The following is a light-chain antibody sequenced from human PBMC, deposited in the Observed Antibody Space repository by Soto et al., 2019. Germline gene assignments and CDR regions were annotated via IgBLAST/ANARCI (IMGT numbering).Light chain of an antibody. J-gene: IGLJ1*01. V-gene: IGLV2-18*02. Sequence: QSALTQPPSASGSPGQSVTISCTGTSSDVGSYNRVSWYQQPPGTAPKLMIYEVSNRPSGVPDRFSGSKSGNTASLTISGLQAEDEADYYCSSYTSSSTLVFGTGTKVTVL. CDR2: EVS. CDR1: SSDVGSYNR. CDR3: SSYTSSSTLV.